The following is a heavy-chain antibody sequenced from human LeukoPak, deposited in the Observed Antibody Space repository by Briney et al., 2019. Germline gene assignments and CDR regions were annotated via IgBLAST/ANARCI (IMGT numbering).Heavy chain of an antibody. CDR2: ISVSGDTT. CDR1: GFIFSSYA. J-gene: IGHJ4*02. Sequence: GGSLRLSCAASGFIFSSYAMSWVRQAPGKGLEWVSAISVSGDTTYYADSVKGRFTISRDKSKNTLHLQMNSLRAEDTAVYYCAKNPDTVATIFEYWGQGTLVTVSS. CDR3: AKNPDTVATIFEY. D-gene: IGHD5-12*01. V-gene: IGHV3-23*01.